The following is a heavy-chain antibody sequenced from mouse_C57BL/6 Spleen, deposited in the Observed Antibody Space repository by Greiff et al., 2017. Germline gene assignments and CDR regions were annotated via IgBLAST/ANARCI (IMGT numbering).Heavy chain of an antibody. D-gene: IGHD3-3*01. V-gene: IGHV5-9-1*02. J-gene: IGHJ4*01. Sequence: EVHLVESGAGLVKPGGSLKLSCAASGFTFSSYAMSWVSQTPEKRLEWVAYISSGGGCTYYTDNVKGRFTISGDTARNTLYLQKSSLKSEDTATYYCTRAARCAFDYWGQGTTVTVSS. CDR2: ISSGGGCT. CDR1: GFTFSSYA. CDR3: TRAARCAFDY.